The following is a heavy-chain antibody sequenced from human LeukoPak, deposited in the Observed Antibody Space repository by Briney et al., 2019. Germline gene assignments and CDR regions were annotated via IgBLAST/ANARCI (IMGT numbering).Heavy chain of an antibody. J-gene: IGHJ4*02. D-gene: IGHD2-2*01. CDR2: IKRKSDGGTA. Sequence: GGSLRLSCATSGFTFSNAWMSWVRQAPGKGLEWVGRIKRKSDGGTADHAAPVKGRFTISRDDSKNTLYLQMNSLKIEDTAVCYCTTDLGQLLFYYWGQGTLVTVSS. CDR3: TTDLGQLLFYY. V-gene: IGHV3-15*01. CDR1: GFTFSNAW.